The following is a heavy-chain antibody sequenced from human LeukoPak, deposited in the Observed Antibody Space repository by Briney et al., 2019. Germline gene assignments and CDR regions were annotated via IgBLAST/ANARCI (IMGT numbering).Heavy chain of an antibody. CDR1: GYTFTSYG. Sequence: ASVKVSCKASGYTFTSYGISWVRQAPGQGLEWMGWISAYNGNTNYAQKLQGRVTMTTDTSTSTAYMELRSLRSDDTAVYYCARGQYVLLWFGDDMGAFDIWGQGTMVTVPS. V-gene: IGHV1-18*01. CDR3: ARGQYVLLWFGDDMGAFDI. D-gene: IGHD3-10*01. J-gene: IGHJ3*02. CDR2: ISAYNGNT.